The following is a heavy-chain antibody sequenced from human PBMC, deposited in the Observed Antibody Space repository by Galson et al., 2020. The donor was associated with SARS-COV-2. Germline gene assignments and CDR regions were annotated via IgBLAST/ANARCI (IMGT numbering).Heavy chain of an antibody. D-gene: IGHD3-22*01. J-gene: IGHJ4*02. CDR2: IYYTGTT. V-gene: IGHV4-30-4*07. Sequence: SPTLSLTCPVSGGSISSGGFSWSWTRQPPGTGLEWIGYIYYTGTTYYNPSLKSRVTISIDTSRNQFSLTLSPVTAADTAVYYCARGGFYDGSDCPPDCWGQGTLVTVSS. CDR3: ARGGFYDGSDCPPDC. CDR1: GGSISSGGFS.